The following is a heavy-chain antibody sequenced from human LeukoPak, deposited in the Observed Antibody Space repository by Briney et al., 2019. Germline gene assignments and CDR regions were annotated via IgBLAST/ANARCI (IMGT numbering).Heavy chain of an antibody. Sequence: ASAKVSCKASGGTFSSYAISWVRQAPGQGLEWMGWIIPIFGTANYAQKFQGRVTIAADESTSTAYMELSSLRSEDTAVYYCARAAPDYYDSSGPSVGYFQHWGQGTLVTVSS. J-gene: IGHJ1*01. D-gene: IGHD3-22*01. V-gene: IGHV1-69*13. CDR3: ARAAPDYYDSSGPSVGYFQH. CDR2: IIPIFGTA. CDR1: GGTFSSYA.